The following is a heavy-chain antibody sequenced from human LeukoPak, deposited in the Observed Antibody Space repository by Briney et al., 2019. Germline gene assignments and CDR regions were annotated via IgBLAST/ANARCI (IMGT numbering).Heavy chain of an antibody. Sequence: GGSLRLSCAASGFTFSSYSMNWVRQAPGKGLEWVSSISSSSSYIYYADSVKGRFTISRDNAKNSLYLQMNSLRAEDTAVYYCARGGYSYGYNWFDPWGQGTLVTVSS. CDR1: GFTFSSYS. V-gene: IGHV3-21*01. CDR2: ISSSSSYI. CDR3: ARGGYSYGYNWFDP. D-gene: IGHD5-18*01. J-gene: IGHJ5*02.